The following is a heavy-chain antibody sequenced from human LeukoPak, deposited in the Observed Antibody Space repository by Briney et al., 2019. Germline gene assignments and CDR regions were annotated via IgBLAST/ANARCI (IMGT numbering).Heavy chain of an antibody. CDR3: VKDRYSSSWYDDFKKRSFDY. J-gene: IGHJ4*02. Sequence: PGGSLRLSCAASGFTFDAYAMHWVRQAPGKGLEWVSVISGSGGSTYYADSVKGRFTISRDNSKNTLYLQMNSLRAEDTAVYYCVKDRYSSSWYDDFKKRSFDYWGQGTLVTVSS. CDR1: GFTFDAYA. CDR2: ISGSGGST. V-gene: IGHV3-23*01. D-gene: IGHD6-13*01.